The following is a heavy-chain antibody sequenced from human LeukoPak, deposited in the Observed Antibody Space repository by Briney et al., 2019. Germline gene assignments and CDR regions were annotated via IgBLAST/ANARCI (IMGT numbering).Heavy chain of an antibody. V-gene: IGHV4-59*01. D-gene: IGHD1-1*01. Sequence: SETLSLTCTVSGGSISSYYWNWIRQPPGMGLEWIGYIYYSGSTNYNPSLKSRVTISLDTSKNQFSLQLSSVTAADTAVYYCAKLPHGLEWDYFDYWGQGTLVTVSS. CDR3: AKLPHGLEWDYFDY. CDR2: IYYSGST. J-gene: IGHJ4*02. CDR1: GGSISSYY.